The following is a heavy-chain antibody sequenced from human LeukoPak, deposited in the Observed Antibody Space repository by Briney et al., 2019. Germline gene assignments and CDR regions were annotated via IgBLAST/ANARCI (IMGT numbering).Heavy chain of an antibody. J-gene: IGHJ4*02. CDR3: ARERLSGYSFDY. V-gene: IGHV4-59*01. CDR1: GGSISSYY. D-gene: IGHD3-22*01. CDR2: IYYSGST. Sequence: PSETLSLTCTVSGGSISSYYWSWIRQPPGKGLEWIGYIYYSGSTNYNPSLKSRVTISVDTSKNQFSLKLSSVTAADTAVYYCARERLSGYSFDYWGQGTLVTVSS.